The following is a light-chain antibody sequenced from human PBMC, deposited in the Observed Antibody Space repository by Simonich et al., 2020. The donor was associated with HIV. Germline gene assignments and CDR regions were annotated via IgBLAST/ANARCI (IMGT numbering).Light chain of an antibody. CDR3: QQYDSLPLT. Sequence: DIHMTQSPSSLSASVGDRVTITCQASQDIRNYLNWYQQKPGKAPKLLIYDASNLETGVPSRFSGSVSGTDFTFTISSLQPEDIATYYCQQYDSLPLTFGGGSKVEIK. CDR1: QDIRNY. J-gene: IGKJ4*01. CDR2: DAS. V-gene: IGKV1-33*01.